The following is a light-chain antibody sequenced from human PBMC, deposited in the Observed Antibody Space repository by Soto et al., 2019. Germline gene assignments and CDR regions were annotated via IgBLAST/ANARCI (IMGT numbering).Light chain of an antibody. V-gene: IGKV3-15*01. J-gene: IGKJ5*01. CDR2: DAS. Sequence: EIVMTQSPATLSVSPGERVTLSCRASQSVSNNLAWHQQKPGQAPRILMYDASTRATGIPARFSGSGSGTEFTLTISSLQSEDFAVYYCQQYHNWPITFGQGTRLEIK. CDR3: QQYHNWPIT. CDR1: QSVSNN.